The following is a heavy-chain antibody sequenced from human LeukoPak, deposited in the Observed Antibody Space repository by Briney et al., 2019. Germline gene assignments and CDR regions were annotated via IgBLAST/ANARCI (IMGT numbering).Heavy chain of an antibody. V-gene: IGHV1-2*02. J-gene: IGHJ4*02. CDR1: GYTFTGYY. D-gene: IGHD6-19*01. CDR2: INPNSGGT. Sequence: SXKVSCKASGYTFTGYYMHWVRQAPGQGLEWMGWINPNSGGTNYAQKFQGRITMTRDTSISTAYMELSRLRSDDTAVYYCARDRGSGWCLDYWGQGTXVXVSX. CDR3: ARDRGSGWCLDY.